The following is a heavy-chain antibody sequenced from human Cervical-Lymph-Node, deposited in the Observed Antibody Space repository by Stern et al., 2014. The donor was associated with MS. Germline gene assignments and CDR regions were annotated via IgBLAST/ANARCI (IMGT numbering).Heavy chain of an antibody. J-gene: IGHJ4*02. D-gene: IGHD3-16*01. CDR1: GYTFSSFA. CDR2: ITVYNGNT. Sequence: QVQLVQSGAEVKKPGASVNVSCKASGYTFSSFAITWVRQAPGQGLEWMGTITVYNGNTNYAQRVQDRVTMTTDTSTNTAYMEVRTRRSDDPALYSWGRGWGDPRHWGQGTLVTVYS. CDR3: GRGWGDPRH. V-gene: IGHV1-18*01.